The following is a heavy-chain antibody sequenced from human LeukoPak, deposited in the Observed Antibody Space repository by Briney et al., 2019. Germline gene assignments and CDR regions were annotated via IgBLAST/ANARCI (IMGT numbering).Heavy chain of an antibody. CDR2: IYPGDSDT. Sequence: KNGESLKISCKGSGYSFTSYWIAWVRQMPGKGLEWMGIIYPGDSDTRYSPSFQGQVTISADKSISTAYLQWSSLKASDTAMYYCARHGNNGSGGRDYYYMDVWGKGTTVTISS. V-gene: IGHV5-51*01. CDR3: ARHGNNGSGGRDYYYMDV. D-gene: IGHD3-10*01. J-gene: IGHJ6*03. CDR1: GYSFTSYW.